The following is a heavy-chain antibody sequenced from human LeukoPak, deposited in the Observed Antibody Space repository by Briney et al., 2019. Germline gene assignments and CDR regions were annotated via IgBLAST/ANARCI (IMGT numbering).Heavy chain of an antibody. Sequence: GGSLRISCAASGFTFSSYEMNWVRQAPGKGLEWVSYISSSGSTIYYADSVKGRFSISRDNAKNSLYLQMNSLRAEDTAVYYCARTNYGDYFDYWGQGTLVTVSS. CDR1: GFTFSSYE. J-gene: IGHJ4*02. CDR2: ISSSGSTI. CDR3: ARTNYGDYFDY. D-gene: IGHD4-17*01. V-gene: IGHV3-48*03.